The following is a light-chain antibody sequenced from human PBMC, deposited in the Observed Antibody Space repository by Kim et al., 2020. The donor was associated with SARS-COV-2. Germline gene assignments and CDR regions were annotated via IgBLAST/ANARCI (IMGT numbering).Light chain of an antibody. CDR2: AAS. Sequence: SASVGDRITITWRASQSIRNYLNWYQQKPGKAPKLLIYAASSLQSGVSRFSGSGSGTDFTLTISSLQPEDIATYYCQQSYSSPPTFGGGTKVDIK. CDR3: QQSYSSPPT. V-gene: IGKV1-39*01. CDR1: QSIRNY. J-gene: IGKJ4*01.